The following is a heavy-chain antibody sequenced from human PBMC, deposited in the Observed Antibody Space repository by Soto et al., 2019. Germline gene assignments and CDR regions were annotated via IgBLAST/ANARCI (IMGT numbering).Heavy chain of an antibody. D-gene: IGHD6-19*01. CDR3: ARVSAVSAEYYFDY. CDR1: GASVTSTGYY. J-gene: IGHJ4*02. V-gene: IGHV4-30-4*01. CDR2: ILHNGNA. Sequence: QVQLRESGPGLMRPSQTLSLTCTVSGASVTSTGYYWTWIRQSPGKGLEWLGYILHNGNADYSPSLATRLSISLDSSKNQLSLKVNSVSAADTALYFCARVSAVSAEYYFDYWGQGALVTVSS.